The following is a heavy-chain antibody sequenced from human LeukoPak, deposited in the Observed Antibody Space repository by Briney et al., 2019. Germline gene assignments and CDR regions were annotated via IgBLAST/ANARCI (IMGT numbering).Heavy chain of an antibody. CDR2: IYYSGST. J-gene: IGHJ4*02. CDR3: ARFPYSRGAHY. V-gene: IGHV4-59*01. CDR1: GGSISSYY. D-gene: IGHD6-19*01. Sequence: SETLSLTCTVSGGSISSYYWSWIRQPPGKGLEWIGYIYYSGSTNYNPSLKSRVTISVDTSKNQFSLKLSSVTAADTAVYYCARFPYSRGAHYWARGPLV.